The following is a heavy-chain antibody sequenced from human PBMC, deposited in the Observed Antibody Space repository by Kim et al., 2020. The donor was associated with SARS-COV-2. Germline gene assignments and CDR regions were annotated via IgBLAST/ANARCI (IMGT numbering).Heavy chain of an antibody. Sequence: SETLSLTCTVSGGSISSYYWGWIRQPPGKGLEWIGFIYYNGSTNYNSSLKSRVSISIDTSKNQFSLKLSSVTAADTAVYYCVRCEQAAAAFTYLFDYWGQGTLVTVSS. CDR2: IYYNGST. V-gene: IGHV4-59*01. J-gene: IGHJ4*02. CDR1: GGSISSYY. D-gene: IGHD6-13*01. CDR3: VRCEQAAAAFTYLFDY.